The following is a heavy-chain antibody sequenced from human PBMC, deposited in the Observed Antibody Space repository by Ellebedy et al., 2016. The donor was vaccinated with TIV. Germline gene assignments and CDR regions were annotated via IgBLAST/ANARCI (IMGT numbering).Heavy chain of an antibody. J-gene: IGHJ4*02. CDR3: ARVGSSSSEEGSFDY. Sequence: GESLKISCAASGFTFSDYYMSWIRQAPGKGLEWVSYISSSGSTIYYADSVKGRFTISRDNAKNSLYLQMNSLRAEDTAVYYCARVGSSSSEEGSFDYWGQGTLVTVSS. CDR2: ISSSGSTI. D-gene: IGHD6-6*01. CDR1: GFTFSDYY. V-gene: IGHV3-11*04.